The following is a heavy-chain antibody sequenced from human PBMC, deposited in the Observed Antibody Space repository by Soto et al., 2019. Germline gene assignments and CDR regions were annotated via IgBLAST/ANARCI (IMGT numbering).Heavy chain of an antibody. CDR3: ARVSYYDSSGYYGEDAFDI. Sequence: GGSLRLSCAASGFTFSSYSMNWVRQAPGKGLEWVSSISSSSSYIYYADSVKGRFTISRDNAKNSLYLQMNSLRAEDTAVYYSARVSYYDSSGYYGEDAFDIWGKGTMVTVSS. CDR2: ISSSSSYI. D-gene: IGHD3-22*01. V-gene: IGHV3-21*01. CDR1: GFTFSSYS. J-gene: IGHJ3*02.